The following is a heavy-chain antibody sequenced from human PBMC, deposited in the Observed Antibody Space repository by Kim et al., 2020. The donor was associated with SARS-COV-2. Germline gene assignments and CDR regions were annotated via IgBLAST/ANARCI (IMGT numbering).Heavy chain of an antibody. V-gene: IGHV3-7*01. CDR2: IKQDGNQK. D-gene: IGHD6-19*01. CDR1: GFTFSSYW. J-gene: IGHJ3*02. CDR3: ARDGDLYSSGKDAFDI. Sequence: GGSLRLSCAASGFTFSSYWMTWVRQAPGKGLEWVAIIKQDGNQKYYVDSVKGRFTISRDNAKNSLYLQMNSLRAEDTAMYYCARDGDLYSSGKDAFDIWGQGTMVTVSS.